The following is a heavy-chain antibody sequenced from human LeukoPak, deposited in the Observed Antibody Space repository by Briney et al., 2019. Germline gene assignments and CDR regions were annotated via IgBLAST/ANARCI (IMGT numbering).Heavy chain of an antibody. CDR1: GFTVSSNY. CDR2: IYSGGST. D-gene: IGHD2-15*01. J-gene: IGHJ4*02. V-gene: IGHV3-53*01. CDR3: ARLGCSGGSCYSGEDYFDY. Sequence: GGSLRLSCAASGFTVSSNYMSWVRQAPGKGLEWVSVIYSGGSTYYADSMKGRFTISRDNSKNTLYLQMNSLRAEDTAVYYCARLGCSGGSCYSGEDYFDYWGQGTLVTVSS.